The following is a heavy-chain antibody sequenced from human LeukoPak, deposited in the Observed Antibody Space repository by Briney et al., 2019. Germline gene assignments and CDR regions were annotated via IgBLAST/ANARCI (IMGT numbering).Heavy chain of an antibody. Sequence: SVKVSCKASGGTFSSYAISWVGQAPGQGLEWMGGIIPIFGTANYAQKFQGRVTITADESTSTAYMELSSLRSEDTAVYYCARDVLRVGATWGYYFDYWGQGTLVTVSS. J-gene: IGHJ4*02. CDR1: GGTFSSYA. V-gene: IGHV1-69*13. CDR3: ARDVLRVGATWGYYFDY. D-gene: IGHD1-26*01. CDR2: IIPIFGTA.